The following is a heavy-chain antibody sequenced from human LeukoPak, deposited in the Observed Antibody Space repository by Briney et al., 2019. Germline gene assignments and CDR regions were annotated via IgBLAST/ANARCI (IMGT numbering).Heavy chain of an antibody. D-gene: IGHD3-22*01. Sequence: ASVKVSCKASGYTFTSYAMHWVRQAPGQRLEWMGWINAGNGNTKYSQKFQGRVTITRDTSASTAYMDLSSLRSEDTAVYYCASESSGYYYSFDYWGQGTLVTVSS. CDR1: GYTFTSYA. V-gene: IGHV1-3*01. CDR2: INAGNGNT. CDR3: ASESSGYYYSFDY. J-gene: IGHJ4*02.